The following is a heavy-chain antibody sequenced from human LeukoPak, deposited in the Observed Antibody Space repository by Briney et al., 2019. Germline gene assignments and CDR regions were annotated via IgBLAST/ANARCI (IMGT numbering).Heavy chain of an antibody. D-gene: IGHD2-15*01. V-gene: IGHV3-48*03. CDR2: ISDSGSTT. Sequence: PGGSLRLSCAASGFTFSSYEMNWVRQAPGKGLEWVSYISDSGSTTYYADSVKGRFTISRDNARNTLYLQMNSLRAEDTAGYYCARDLSAGCAAYAFDIWGQGTMVTVSS. J-gene: IGHJ3*02. CDR1: GFTFSSYE. CDR3: ARDLSAGCAAYAFDI.